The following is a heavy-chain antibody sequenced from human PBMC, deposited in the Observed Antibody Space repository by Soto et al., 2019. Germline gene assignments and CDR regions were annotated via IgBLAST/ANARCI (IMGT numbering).Heavy chain of an antibody. V-gene: IGHV3-21*01. CDR1: GFTFSSYS. CDR3: ARDVSDSSSSMLEWYYFDY. J-gene: IGHJ4*02. D-gene: IGHD6-6*01. Sequence: EVQLVESGGGLVKPGGSLRLSCAASGFTFSSYSMNWVRQAPGKGLEWVSSISGSSSYTYYADSVKGRFTISRDNAKNSLYLQMNRLRAEDTAVYYCARDVSDSSSSMLEWYYFDYWGQGTLVTVSS. CDR2: ISGSSSYT.